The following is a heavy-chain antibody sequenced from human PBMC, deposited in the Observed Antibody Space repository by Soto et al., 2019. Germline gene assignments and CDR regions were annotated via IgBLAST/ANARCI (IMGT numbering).Heavy chain of an antibody. CDR3: TRDSTQSYDFWSGYHFDY. J-gene: IGHJ4*02. Sequence: GGSLRLSCAASGVNISDNYMNWVRQAPGKGLEWVSVLYGDGTTYYADSVRGRFTFSGDNSKNTLYLQMNSLRAEDTAVYYCTRDSTQSYDFWSGYHFDYWGQGALVTVSS. CDR2: LYGDGTT. CDR1: GVNISDNY. V-gene: IGHV3-66*01. D-gene: IGHD3-3*01.